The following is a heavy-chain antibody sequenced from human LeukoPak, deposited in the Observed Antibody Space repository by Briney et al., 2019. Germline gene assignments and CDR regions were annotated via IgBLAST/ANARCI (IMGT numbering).Heavy chain of an antibody. CDR2: ISYDGSNK. CDR1: GFTFSSYA. V-gene: IGHV3-30*04. Sequence: GGSLRLSCAASGFTFSSYAMHWVRQAPGKGLEWVAVISYDGSNKYYADSVKGRFTISRDNSKNTLYLQMNSLRAEDTAVYYCAREFLRMVRGALNYWGQGTLVTVS. CDR3: AREFLRMVRGALNY. J-gene: IGHJ4*02. D-gene: IGHD3-10*01.